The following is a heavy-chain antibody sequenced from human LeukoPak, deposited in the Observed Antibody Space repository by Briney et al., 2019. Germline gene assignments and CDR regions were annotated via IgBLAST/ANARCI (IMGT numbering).Heavy chain of an antibody. J-gene: IGHJ4*02. CDR1: GFTFSDYS. CDR3: VRAASRSYYYFDY. CDR2: ISRNSGYI. D-gene: IGHD2-21*01. V-gene: IGHV3-21*01. Sequence: KPGGSLRLSCAASGFTFSDYSMNWVRQAPGKGLEWVSSISRNSGYIYDADSVKGRFTISRDNAKNSLYLQMNSLRAEDTAVYYCVRAASRSYYYFDYWGQGALVTVSS.